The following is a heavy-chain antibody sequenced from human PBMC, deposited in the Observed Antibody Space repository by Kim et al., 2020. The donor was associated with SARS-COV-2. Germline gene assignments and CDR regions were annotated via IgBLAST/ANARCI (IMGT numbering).Heavy chain of an antibody. V-gene: IGHV3-43D*03. D-gene: IGHD3-10*01. Sequence: GGSLRLSCAASGFTFDDYAMHWVRQAPGKGLEWVSLISWDGGSTYYADSVKGRFTISRDNSKNSLYLQMNSLRAEDTALYYCAKDIGGEYYYGMDVWGQGTTVTVSS. J-gene: IGHJ6*02. CDR2: ISWDGGST. CDR1: GFTFDDYA. CDR3: AKDIGGEYYYGMDV.